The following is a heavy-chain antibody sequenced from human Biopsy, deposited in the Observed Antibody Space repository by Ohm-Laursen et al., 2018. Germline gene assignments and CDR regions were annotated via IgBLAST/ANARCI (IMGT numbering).Heavy chain of an antibody. J-gene: IGHJ4*02. CDR2: IIPILRTT. CDR3: AREAIGYQLPCDD. V-gene: IGHV1-69*11. CDR1: TGTFNSYG. D-gene: IGHD2-2*01. Sequence: SVTLSCQAPTGTFNSYGIIWVRQAPGHGLEWMGKIIPILRTTAYAQTFLGRVTITADSPTSTVDMELTSLTSDDTAVYFCAREAIGYQLPCDDWGQGTLVTVSS.